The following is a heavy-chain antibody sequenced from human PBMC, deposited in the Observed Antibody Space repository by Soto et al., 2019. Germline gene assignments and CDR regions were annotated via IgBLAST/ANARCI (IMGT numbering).Heavy chain of an antibody. V-gene: IGHV4-59*01. D-gene: IGHD2-8*01. CDR1: GGSISSYY. CDR3: ARDNGVAFDI. CDR2: IYYSGST. J-gene: IGHJ3*02. Sequence: SETLSLTCTVSGGSISSYYWSWIRQPPGKGLEWIGYIYYSGSTNYNPSLKSRVTISVDTSKNQFSLKLSSVTAADTAVYYCARDNGVAFDIWGQGTMVTVSS.